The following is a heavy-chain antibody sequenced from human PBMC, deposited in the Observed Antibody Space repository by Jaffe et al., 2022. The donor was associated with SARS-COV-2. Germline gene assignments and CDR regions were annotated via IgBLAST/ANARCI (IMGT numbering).Heavy chain of an antibody. CDR2: ISGSGGST. D-gene: IGHD3-3*01. Sequence: EVQLLESGGGLVQPGGSLRLSCAASGFSFNNYATNWIRQAPGKGLEWVSAISGSGGSTYYADSVKGRFTVSRDNSKNTLYLQMNSLRAEDTAVYYCAKDLDFWGGYYYAMDVWGQGTTVTVSS. CDR3: AKDLDFWGGYYYAMDV. CDR1: GFSFNNYA. J-gene: IGHJ6*02. V-gene: IGHV3-23*01.